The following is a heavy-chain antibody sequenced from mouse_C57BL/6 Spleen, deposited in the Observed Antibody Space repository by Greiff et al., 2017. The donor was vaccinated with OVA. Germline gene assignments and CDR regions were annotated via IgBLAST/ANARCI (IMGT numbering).Heavy chain of an antibody. CDR2: IDPTSGGT. V-gene: IGHV1-72*01. D-gene: IGHD1-1*01. Sequence: QVQLQQPGAELVKPGASVKLSCKASGYTFTCYWMHWVKQRPGRGLEWIGRIDPTSGGTKYNEKFKSKATLTVDKPYSTAYMQLSSLTSEDSSVYYCARSGYYGSPYFDYWGQGTTLTVSS. J-gene: IGHJ2*01. CDR3: ARSGYYGSPYFDY. CDR1: GYTFTCYW.